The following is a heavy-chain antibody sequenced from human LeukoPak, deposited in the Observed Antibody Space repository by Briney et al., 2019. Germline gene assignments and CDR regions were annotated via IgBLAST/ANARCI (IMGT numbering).Heavy chain of an antibody. CDR2: VYTSGST. V-gene: IGHV4-4*07. CDR1: GGSISSYY. D-gene: IGHD1-7*01. Sequence: SETLSLTCTVSGGSISSYYWSWVRQPAGKGLEWIGRVYTSGSTHYNPSLKTRLTMSVDTSKNQFSLKLSSVTAADTAVYYCARLITGTTTAFDIWGQGTMVTVSS. J-gene: IGHJ3*02. CDR3: ARLITGTTTAFDI.